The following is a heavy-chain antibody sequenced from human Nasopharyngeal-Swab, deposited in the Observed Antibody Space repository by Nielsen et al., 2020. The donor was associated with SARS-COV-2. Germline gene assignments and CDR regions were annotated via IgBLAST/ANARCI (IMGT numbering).Heavy chain of an antibody. CDR1: GFTFSSYS. CDR3: ASLRFLEWLVFPPLDADAFDI. J-gene: IGHJ3*02. Sequence: GGSLRLSCAASGFTFSSYSMNWVRQAPGKGLEWVSYISSSSSTIYYADSVKGRFTISRDNAKNSLYLQMNSLRDEDTAVYYCASLRFLEWLVFPPLDADAFDIWGQGTMVTVSS. D-gene: IGHD3-3*01. CDR2: ISSSSSTI. V-gene: IGHV3-48*02.